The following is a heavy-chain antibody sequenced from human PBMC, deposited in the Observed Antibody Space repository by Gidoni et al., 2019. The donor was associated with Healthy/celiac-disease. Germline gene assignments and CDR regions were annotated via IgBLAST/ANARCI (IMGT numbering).Heavy chain of an antibody. V-gene: IGHV4-34*01. J-gene: IGHJ4*02. CDR1: GGSFSGYY. D-gene: IGHD3-10*01. CDR3: ARGLRGSGSYYEYYFDY. Sequence: QVQLQQWGAGLLKPSETLSLTCAVDGGSFSGYYWSWIRPPPGKGLEWIGEIKHSGSTNYNPSLKSRVTISVDTSKNQFSLKLSSVTAADTAVYYCARGLRGSGSYYEYYFDYWGQGTLVTVSS. CDR2: IKHSGST.